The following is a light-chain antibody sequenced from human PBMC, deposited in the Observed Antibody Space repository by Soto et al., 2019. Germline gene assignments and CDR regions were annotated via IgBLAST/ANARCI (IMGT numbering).Light chain of an antibody. J-gene: IGKJ1*01. CDR2: DVS. V-gene: IGKV1-5*01. CDR3: QQYNTFWT. Sequence: DIQMTQSPSTPSASVGDRVTITCRASQSISAWLAWYQQKPGKAPKLLIYDVSNLESGVPSRFSGSGSGTEFTLTISSLQPDDVATYYCQQYNTFWTFGEGTKV. CDR1: QSISAW.